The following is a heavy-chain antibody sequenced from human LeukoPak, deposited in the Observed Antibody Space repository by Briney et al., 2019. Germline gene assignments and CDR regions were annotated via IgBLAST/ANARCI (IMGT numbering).Heavy chain of an antibody. J-gene: IGHJ4*02. CDR1: GGSISSGGYY. Sequence: SETLSLTCTVSGGSISSGGYYWSWIRQHPGKGLEWIGYIYYSGSTYYNPSLKSRVTISVDTSKNQFSLKLSSVTAADTAVYYCARGRLYSSSWLYMNYFDYWGQGTLVTVSS. CDR2: IYYSGST. CDR3: ARGRLYSSSWLYMNYFDY. V-gene: IGHV4-31*03. D-gene: IGHD6-13*01.